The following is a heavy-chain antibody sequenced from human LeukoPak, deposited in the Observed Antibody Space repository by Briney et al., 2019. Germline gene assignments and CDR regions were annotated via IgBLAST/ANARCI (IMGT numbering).Heavy chain of an antibody. V-gene: IGHV4-4*07. Sequence: SETLSLTCTVSGASISSYDWSWIRQPAGKGLEWIGRIYTSGDTKYNPALKSRVTMSVDMSKNQVSLKLNSVTAADTAVYYCARDPYGVEGKNYFDYWGQGALVTVSS. CDR3: ARDPYGVEGKNYFDY. CDR1: GASISSYD. CDR2: IYTSGDT. J-gene: IGHJ4*02. D-gene: IGHD4-17*01.